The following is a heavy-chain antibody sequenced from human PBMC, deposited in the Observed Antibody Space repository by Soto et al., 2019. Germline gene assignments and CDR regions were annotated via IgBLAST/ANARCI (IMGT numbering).Heavy chain of an antibody. CDR3: AKGSFGFDY. Sequence: EVQLLASGGGLVQPGGSLRLSCAASGVTFTSYAMTWVRQVPGEGLQWVSSISKSGDSTYYADSVKGRFTTSRDNSKNTLYLQMNSLRAEDTAIYYCAKGSFGFDYWGQGTLVTVSS. V-gene: IGHV3-23*01. D-gene: IGHD3-10*01. CDR2: ISKSGDST. J-gene: IGHJ4*02. CDR1: GVTFTSYA.